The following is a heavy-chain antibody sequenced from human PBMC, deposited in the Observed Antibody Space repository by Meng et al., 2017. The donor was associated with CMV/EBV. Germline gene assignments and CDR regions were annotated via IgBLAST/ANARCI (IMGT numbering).Heavy chain of an antibody. D-gene: IGHD3-10*01. CDR3: ANAWGGSGSYPYYYYGMDV. Sequence: GESLKISCAASGFTFSPYGLHWVRQAPGKGLEWMAIISSNGSDRYYADSVRGRFTISRDNSKNTPYLQMNSLRAEDTAVYYCANAWGGSGSYPYYYYGMDVWGQGTTVTVSS. V-gene: IGHV3-30-3*01. CDR1: GFTFSPYG. CDR2: ISSNGSDR. J-gene: IGHJ6*02.